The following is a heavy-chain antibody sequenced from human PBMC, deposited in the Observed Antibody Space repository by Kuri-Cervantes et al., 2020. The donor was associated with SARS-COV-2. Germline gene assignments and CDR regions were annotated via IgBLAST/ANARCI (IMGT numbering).Heavy chain of an antibody. CDR2: IYYSGST. Sequence: SETLSLTCAASGFTFSDYYMSWIRQAPGKGLEWIGSIYYSGSTYYNPSLKSRVTISVDTSKNQFSLKLSSVTAADTAVYYCARRRGTRKPFAYWGQGTLVHVAS. CDR3: ARRRGTRKPFAY. J-gene: IGHJ4*02. CDR1: GFTFSDYY. V-gene: IGHV4-38-2*01.